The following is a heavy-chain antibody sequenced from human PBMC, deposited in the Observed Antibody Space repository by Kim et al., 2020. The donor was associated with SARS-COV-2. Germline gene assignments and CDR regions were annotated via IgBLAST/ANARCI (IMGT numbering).Heavy chain of an antibody. Sequence: GGSLRLSCAASGFTFSSYAMSWVRQAPGKGLEWVSAISGSGGSTYYADSVKGRFTISRDNSKNTLYLQMNSLRAEDTAVYYCAKDNAPYGEQSYYYYGMDVWGQGTTVTVSS. V-gene: IGHV3-23*01. CDR3: AKDNAPYGEQSYYYYGMDV. CDR2: ISGSGGST. J-gene: IGHJ6*02. D-gene: IGHD4-17*01. CDR1: GFTFSSYA.